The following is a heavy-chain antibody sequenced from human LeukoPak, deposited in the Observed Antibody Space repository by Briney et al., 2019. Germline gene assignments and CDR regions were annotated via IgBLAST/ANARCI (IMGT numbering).Heavy chain of an antibody. J-gene: IGHJ4*02. Sequence: ASVKVSRKASGYTFTSYDINWVRQATGQGLEWMGWMNPNSGNTGYAQKFQGRVTMTRNTPISTAYMGLSSLRSEDTAVYYCATTRGGDYYYDSSGYWSSGYWGQGTLVTVSS. CDR3: ATTRGGDYYYDSSGYWSSGY. D-gene: IGHD3-22*01. CDR2: MNPNSGNT. CDR1: GYTFTSYD. V-gene: IGHV1-8*01.